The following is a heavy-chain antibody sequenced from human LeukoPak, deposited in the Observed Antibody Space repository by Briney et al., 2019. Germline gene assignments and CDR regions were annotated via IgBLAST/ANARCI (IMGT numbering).Heavy chain of an antibody. CDR3: ARDVGRSYDLDY. CDR2: ISAYNGNT. V-gene: IGHV1-18*01. CDR1: GYTFTSYG. D-gene: IGHD3-16*01. Sequence: ASVNVSCKASGYTFTSYGISWVRQAPGQGLEWMGWISAYNGNTDYAQTLQGRVTMTIHTSTSTVYMELTSLRSDDTAVYYCARDVGRSYDLDYWGQGTLVTVS. J-gene: IGHJ4*02.